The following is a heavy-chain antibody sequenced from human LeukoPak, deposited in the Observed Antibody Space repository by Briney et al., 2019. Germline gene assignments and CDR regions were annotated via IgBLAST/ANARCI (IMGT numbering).Heavy chain of an antibody. J-gene: IGHJ4*02. D-gene: IGHD2-2*01. CDR2: ITDSGDTT. V-gene: IGHV3-23*01. Sequence: GGSLRLSCAASGFTFSSFAMSWVRQASGKGLEWVSTITDSGDTTYSADSVKGRFTISRDNSKNTLYLQMNSLRAEDTAVYYCAKDGALSTSWYFYCDYWGQGTLVTVSS. CDR1: GFTFSSFA. CDR3: AKDGALSTSWYFYCDY.